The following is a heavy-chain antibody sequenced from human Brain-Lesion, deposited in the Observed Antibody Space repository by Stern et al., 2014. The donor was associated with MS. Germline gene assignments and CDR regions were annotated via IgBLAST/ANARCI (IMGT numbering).Heavy chain of an antibody. CDR3: AKGGGRTSFDY. Sequence: QLQLQESGPGLAKPSETLSLTCTVSGTSINTLYLSWIRQSPGQGLEWIGWVYYSGSTNYKPPLTGRITISMNTTTKRFSMKGIPGTAAYTAVYYCAKGGGRTSFDYWGQGTLVTVSS. J-gene: IGHJ4*02. V-gene: IGHV4-59*11. CDR2: VYYSGST. CDR1: GTSINTLY. D-gene: IGHD3-16*01.